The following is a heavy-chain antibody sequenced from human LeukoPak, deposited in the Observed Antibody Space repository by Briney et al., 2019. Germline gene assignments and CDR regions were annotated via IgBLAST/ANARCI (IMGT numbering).Heavy chain of an antibody. J-gene: IGHJ4*02. CDR2: MNPNSGNT. CDR3: ARGLRFLEPYFDY. Sequence: ASVKVSCKASGYTFTSYDINWVRQATGQGLEWMGWMNPNSGNTGYAQKFQGRVTMTRNTSISTAYMELSSLRSDDTAVYYCARGLRFLEPYFDYWGQGTLVTVSS. CDR1: GYTFTSYD. D-gene: IGHD3-3*01. V-gene: IGHV1-8*01.